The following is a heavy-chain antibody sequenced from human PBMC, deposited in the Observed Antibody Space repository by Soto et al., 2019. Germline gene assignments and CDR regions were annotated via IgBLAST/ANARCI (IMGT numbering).Heavy chain of an antibody. CDR3: ARGQQAAIGDYYYQGLDV. CDR1: ELNFSGSA. V-gene: IGHV3-73*02. J-gene: IGHJ6*01. CDR2: IRSRANNYAT. D-gene: IGHD3-10*01. Sequence: EVRLVESGGGSVQPGGSLKLSCAASELNFSGSAIHWVRQAPGKGLEWVGRIRSRANNYATSSGESVRGRFTFFGDALKNLVYLQTNTLKTENMAIYYCARGQQAAIGDYYYQGLDVWGEGTSVTVSS.